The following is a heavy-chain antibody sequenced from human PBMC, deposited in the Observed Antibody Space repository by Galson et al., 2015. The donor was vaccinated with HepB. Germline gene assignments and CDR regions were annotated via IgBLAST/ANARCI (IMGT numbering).Heavy chain of an antibody. D-gene: IGHD3-10*01. Sequence: LSLTCTVSGASIYSSRNFWAWIRQPPGKGLEWIGSIYYSGSTNYSPSLQSRATIFLDTSKNQFSLKLRSVTAADTAVYYCARHITKDSDYMDVWGKGTTVTVSS. CDR2: IYYSGST. CDR3: ARHITKDSDYMDV. V-gene: IGHV4-39*01. J-gene: IGHJ6*03. CDR1: GASIYSSRNF.